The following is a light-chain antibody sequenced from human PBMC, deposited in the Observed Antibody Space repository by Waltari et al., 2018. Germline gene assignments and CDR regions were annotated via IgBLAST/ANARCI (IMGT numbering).Light chain of an antibody. CDR2: GAS. J-gene: IGKJ2*01. CDR1: QNIADY. Sequence: DIQMTQSPSSLSASVGDRVTITCRASQNIADYLNWYQEKPGEAPKLLIWGASSLQRGVPSRFSGSGSGTDFTLTISSLHPGDFATYYCQQRYSTPYTFGQGTELDIK. CDR3: QQRYSTPYT. V-gene: IGKV1-39*01.